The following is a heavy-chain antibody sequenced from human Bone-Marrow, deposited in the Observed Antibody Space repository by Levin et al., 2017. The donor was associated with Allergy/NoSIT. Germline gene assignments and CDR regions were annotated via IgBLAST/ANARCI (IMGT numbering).Heavy chain of an antibody. Sequence: PGGSLRLSYAASGFTFSKYGMNWVRQVPGKGLEWVSYIGGTSSTRSYADSVKGRFSISRDNAKNSLFLQMNSLRADDTAVYYCARAGVVGARDDYWGQGTLVTVSS. CDR2: IGGTSSTR. D-gene: IGHD1-26*01. J-gene: IGHJ4*02. CDR3: ARAGVVGARDDY. V-gene: IGHV3-48*01. CDR1: GFTFSKYG.